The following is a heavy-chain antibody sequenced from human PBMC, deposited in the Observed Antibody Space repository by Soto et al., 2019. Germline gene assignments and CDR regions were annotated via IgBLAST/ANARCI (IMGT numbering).Heavy chain of an antibody. CDR3: ARVSLWGDFDY. D-gene: IGHD3-16*01. Sequence: SETLSLTCAVYGGSFSGYYWSWIRQPPGKGLEWIGEINHSGSTNYNPSLKSRVTISVDTSKNQFSLKLSSVTAADTAVYYCARVSLWGDFDYWGQGTLVTVSS. CDR1: GGSFSGYY. V-gene: IGHV4-34*01. J-gene: IGHJ4*02. CDR2: INHSGST.